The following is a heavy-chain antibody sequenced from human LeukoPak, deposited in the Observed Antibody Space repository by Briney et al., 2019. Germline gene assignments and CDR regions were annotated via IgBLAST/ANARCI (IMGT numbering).Heavy chain of an antibody. J-gene: IGHJ4*02. D-gene: IGHD5-18*01. CDR1: GFTVSNYA. CDR2: ISGSAHKI. V-gene: IGHV3-23*01. Sequence: GGSLRLSCVASGFTVSNYAMSWVRQAPEKGLDWVSVISGSAHKIRYADSVKGRFPISRDNSENTVYLQMNNLRAEDTALYYCAGRVTGYSSGYVYWGQGTMVTVSS. CDR3: AGRVTGYSSGYVY.